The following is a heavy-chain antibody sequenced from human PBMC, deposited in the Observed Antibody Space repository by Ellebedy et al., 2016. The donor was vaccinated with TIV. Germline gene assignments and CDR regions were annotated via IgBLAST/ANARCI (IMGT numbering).Heavy chain of an antibody. CDR3: AKDGGNFGDAHY. CDR2: INPSGDKT. V-gene: IGHV1-46*04. Sequence: AASVKVSCKASGYTFTRHYLHWVRQAPGQGLEWMGIINPSGDKTTFAQKLQGRLTMTRDTSTSTVYMDLSSLRSEDTAIYYCAKDGGNFGDAHYWGQGTLVTVSS. J-gene: IGHJ4*02. CDR1: GYTFTRHY. D-gene: IGHD3-10*01.